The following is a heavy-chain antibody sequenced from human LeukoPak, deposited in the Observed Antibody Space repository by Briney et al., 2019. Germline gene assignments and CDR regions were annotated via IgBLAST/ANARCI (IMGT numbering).Heavy chain of an antibody. V-gene: IGHV3-30-3*01. CDR1: GFTFSSYA. CDR2: ISYDGSNK. J-gene: IGHJ6*03. Sequence: PRGSLRLSCAASGFTFSSYAMHWVRQAPGKGLEWVAVISYDGSNKYYADSVKGRFTISRDNSKNTLYLQMNSLRAEDTAVYYCAKDFHYYYYMDVWGKGTTVTVSS. CDR3: AKDFHYYYYMDV.